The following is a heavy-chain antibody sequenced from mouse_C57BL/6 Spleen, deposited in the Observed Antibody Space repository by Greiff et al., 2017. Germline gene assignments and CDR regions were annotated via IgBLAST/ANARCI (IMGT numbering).Heavy chain of an antibody. V-gene: IGHV5-17*01. CDR3: ARSLWDYGSSYGYFDV. D-gene: IGHD1-1*01. Sequence: EVMLVESGGGLVQPGGSLKLSCAASGFTFSDYGMHWVRQAPEKGLEWVAYISSGSSTIYYADTVKGRFTISRDNAKNTLFLQMTSLRSEDTAMYYCARSLWDYGSSYGYFDVWGTGTTVTVSS. J-gene: IGHJ1*03. CDR2: ISSGSSTI. CDR1: GFTFSDYG.